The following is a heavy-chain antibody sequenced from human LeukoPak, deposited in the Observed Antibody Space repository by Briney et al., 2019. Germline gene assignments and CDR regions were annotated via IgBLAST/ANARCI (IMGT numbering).Heavy chain of an antibody. CDR3: ARESVYSSGWQSVD. V-gene: IGHV4-31*03. D-gene: IGHD6-19*01. J-gene: IGHJ4*02. CDR2: IYYSGST. CDR1: GGSISGGGYY. Sequence: SQTLSLTCTVSGGSISGGGYYWSWIRQHPGKGLEWIGYIYYSGSTYYNPSLKSRVTISVDTSKNQFSLKLSSVTAADTAVYYCARESVYSSGWQSVDWGQGTLVTVSS.